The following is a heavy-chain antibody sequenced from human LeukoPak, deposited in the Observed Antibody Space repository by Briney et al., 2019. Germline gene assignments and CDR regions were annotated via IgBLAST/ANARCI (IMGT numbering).Heavy chain of an antibody. CDR3: ARVTGTTQSYYYYGMDV. V-gene: IGHV4-61*01. D-gene: IGHD1-1*01. CDR1: GDSVSSSNYY. Sequence: KPSETLSLTCAVSGDSVSSSNYYWSWIRQPPGKGLEWIGYIYYSGSTNYNPSLKSRVTISVDTSKNQFSLKLSSVTAADTAVYYCARVTGTTQSYYYYGMDVWGQGTTVTVSS. J-gene: IGHJ6*02. CDR2: IYYSGST.